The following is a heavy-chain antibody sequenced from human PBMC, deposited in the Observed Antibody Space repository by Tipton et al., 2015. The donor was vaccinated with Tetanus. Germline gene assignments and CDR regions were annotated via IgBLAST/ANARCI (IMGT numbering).Heavy chain of an antibody. D-gene: IGHD3-3*01. Sequence: TLSLTCTVSGGSIRSGGYYWTWIRQHPERGLEWIGYIYYTGNTYYNPSLKSRVTISVDSSKNQFSLKLTSLTAADTAVYYCARDPAVLRFLEWLPDWYFALWGRGTLVTVSP. CDR2: IYYTGNT. V-gene: IGHV4-31*03. CDR1: GGSIRSGGYY. J-gene: IGHJ2*01. CDR3: ARDPAVLRFLEWLPDWYFAL.